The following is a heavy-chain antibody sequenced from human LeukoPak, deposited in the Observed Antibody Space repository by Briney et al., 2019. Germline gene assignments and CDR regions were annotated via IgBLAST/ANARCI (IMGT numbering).Heavy chain of an antibody. J-gene: IGHJ4*02. CDR1: GFTFSSYG. Sequence: GRSLRLSCAASGFTFSSYGMHWVRQAPGKGLEWVAVISYDGSNKYYADSVKGRFTISRDNSKNTLYLQMNSLRAEDTAVYYCAREEMAGGYYFDYWGQGTLVTVSS. CDR3: AREEMAGGYYFDY. CDR2: ISYDGSNK. D-gene: IGHD6-19*01. V-gene: IGHV3-30*03.